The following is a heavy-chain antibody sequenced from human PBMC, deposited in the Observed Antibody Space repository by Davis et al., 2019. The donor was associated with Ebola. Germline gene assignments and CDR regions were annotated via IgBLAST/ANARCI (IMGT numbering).Heavy chain of an antibody. CDR2: IYYSGST. D-gene: IGHD2-2*01. Sequence: SETLSLTCTVPGGSISSYYWSWIRQPPGKGLEWIGYIYYSGSTNYNPSLKSRVTISVDTSKNQFSLKLSSVTAADTAVYYCAGGCSSTSCYGVFDYWGQGTLVTVSS. J-gene: IGHJ4*02. V-gene: IGHV4-59*01. CDR1: GGSISSYY. CDR3: AGGCSSTSCYGVFDY.